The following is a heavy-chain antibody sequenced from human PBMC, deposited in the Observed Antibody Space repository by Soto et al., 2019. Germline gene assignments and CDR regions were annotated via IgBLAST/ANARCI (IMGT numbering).Heavy chain of an antibody. Sequence: QVQLVQSGAEVKKPGASVKVSCKASGYTFTSYYMHWVRQAPGQGLEWMGIINPSGGSTSYAQKFQGRVTVPRDTSTSPVYMELSSLRSEDTAVYYCARARGPIDYWGQGTLVTVSS. CDR3: ARARGPIDY. CDR1: GYTFTSYY. V-gene: IGHV1-46*01. CDR2: INPSGGST. J-gene: IGHJ4*02. D-gene: IGHD3-10*01.